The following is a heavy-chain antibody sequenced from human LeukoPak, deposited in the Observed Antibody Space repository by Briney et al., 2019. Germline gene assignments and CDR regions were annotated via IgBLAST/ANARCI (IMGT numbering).Heavy chain of an antibody. CDR2: MNPNSGNT. CDR1: GYTFTSYD. D-gene: IGHD3-3*01. J-gene: IGHJ6*02. Sequence: ASVKVSCKASGYTFTSYDINWARQATGQGLEWMGWMNPNSGNTGYAQKFQGRVTMTRNTSISTAYMELSSLRSEDTAVYYCARLPTETYYDFWSGYYQNYYYYGMDVWGQGTTVTVSS. CDR3: ARLPTETYYDFWSGYYQNYYYYGMDV. V-gene: IGHV1-8*01.